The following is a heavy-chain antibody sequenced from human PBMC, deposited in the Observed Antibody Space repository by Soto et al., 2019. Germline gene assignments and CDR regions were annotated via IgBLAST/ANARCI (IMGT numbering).Heavy chain of an antibody. V-gene: IGHV2-5*02. D-gene: IGHD3-16*02. CDR3: AHSPMITFGGVIVSTLNCFDP. J-gene: IGHJ5*02. CDR1: GFSLSTSGVG. CDR2: IYWDDDK. Sequence: QITLKESGPTLVKPTQTLTLTCTFSGFSLSTSGVGVGWIRQPPGKALEWLALIYWDDDKRYSPSLKSRLTITKDTAKNQVVLTMTDMDPVDTATYSGAHSPMITFGGVIVSTLNCFDPWGQGTLVTVSS.